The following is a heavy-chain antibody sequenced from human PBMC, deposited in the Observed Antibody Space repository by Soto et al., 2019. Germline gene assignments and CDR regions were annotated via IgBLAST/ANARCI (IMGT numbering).Heavy chain of an antibody. J-gene: IGHJ4*02. CDR1: RGSISSYY. CDR3: ARRYGYSFDY. D-gene: IGHD6-13*01. V-gene: IGHV4-59*08. Sequence: QVQLQESGPGLVKPSETLSLTCTVSRGSISSYYWSWIRQPPGKGLEWIGDIYYSGSPNYNPSLKSRVTISVDTSKNQFSLKLSSVTAADTAVYYCARRYGYSFDYWGQGTLVTVSS. CDR2: IYYSGSP.